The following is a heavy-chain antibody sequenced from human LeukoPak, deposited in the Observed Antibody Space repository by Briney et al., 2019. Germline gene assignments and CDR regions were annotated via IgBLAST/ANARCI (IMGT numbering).Heavy chain of an antibody. D-gene: IGHD3-22*01. CDR3: ARAGGVTMIDY. Sequence: AGGSLRLSCAASGFTFSSYWMSWVRQAPGKGLEGVANINQDGSEKYYVDSLKGRFTISRDNAKNSVYLQMNSLRAEDTAVYYCARAGGVTMIDYWGQGTLVTVSS. CDR1: GFTFSSYW. J-gene: IGHJ4*02. CDR2: INQDGSEK. V-gene: IGHV3-7*01.